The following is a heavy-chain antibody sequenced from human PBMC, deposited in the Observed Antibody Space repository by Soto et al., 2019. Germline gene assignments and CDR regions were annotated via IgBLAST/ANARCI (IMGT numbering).Heavy chain of an antibody. J-gene: IGHJ4*02. CDR3: AHHPYYGLGSYSFDF. V-gene: IGHV2-5*02. Sequence: QITLKESGPPLVRPTQTLTLTCTFSGFSLTTSGVGVGWIRQPPGKALEWLAGIYWDYDKRYSSSLKSRLTITKHSPKNQVVLTMTNMYPVDTATYYCAHHPYYGLGSYSFDFWGQGTLVTVSS. CDR1: GFSLTTSGVG. CDR2: IYWDYDK. D-gene: IGHD3-10*01.